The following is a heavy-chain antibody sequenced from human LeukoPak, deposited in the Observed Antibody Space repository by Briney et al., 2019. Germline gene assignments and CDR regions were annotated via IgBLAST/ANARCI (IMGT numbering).Heavy chain of an antibody. V-gene: IGHV1-2*02. CDR2: INPNSGGT. D-gene: IGHD2-2*01. CDR3: ARAVGVVVPAAMGP. J-gene: IGHJ5*02. Sequence: GASVKVSCKASGYTFTGYYMHWVRQAPGQGLEWMEWINPNSGGTNYAQKFQGRVTMTRDTSISTAYMELSRLRSGDTAVYYCARAVGVVVPAAMGPWGQGTLVTVSS. CDR1: GYTFTGYY.